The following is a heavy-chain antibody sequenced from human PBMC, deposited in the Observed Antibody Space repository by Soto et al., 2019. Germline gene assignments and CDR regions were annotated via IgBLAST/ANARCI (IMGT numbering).Heavy chain of an antibody. Sequence: SGGSLRLSCAASGFTFSSYAMHWVRQAPGKGLEWVAVISYDGSNKYYADSVKGRFTISRDNSKNTLYLQMNSLRAEDTAVYYCARNRFSSGWCFDYRGQGTLVTVSS. V-gene: IGHV3-30-3*01. D-gene: IGHD6-19*01. J-gene: IGHJ4*02. CDR1: GFTFSSYA. CDR2: ISYDGSNK. CDR3: ARNRFSSGWCFDY.